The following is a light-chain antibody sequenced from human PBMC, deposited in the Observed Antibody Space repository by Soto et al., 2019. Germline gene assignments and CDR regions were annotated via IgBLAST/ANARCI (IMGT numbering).Light chain of an antibody. Sequence: QSALTQPASVSGSPGQSITISCTGTSSDVGAYNYVSWYQQHPGKAPKLMIFEVSDRPSGVSNRFSGSKSGNTASLTISGLQAEDEAEYYCSSYTSSNTLVFGGGTKLT. CDR1: SSDVGAYNY. CDR2: EVS. J-gene: IGLJ2*01. V-gene: IGLV2-14*01. CDR3: SSYTSSNTLV.